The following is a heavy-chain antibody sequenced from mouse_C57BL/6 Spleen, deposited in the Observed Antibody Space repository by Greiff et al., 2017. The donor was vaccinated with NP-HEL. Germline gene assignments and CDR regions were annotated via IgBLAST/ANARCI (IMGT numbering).Heavy chain of an antibody. CDR3: GGTTTVVATAMDY. J-gene: IGHJ4*01. CDR2: IHPNSGST. V-gene: IGHV1-64*01. Sequence: VQLQQPGAELVKPGASVKLSCKASGYTFTSYWMHWVKQRPGQGLEWIGMIHPNSGSTNYNEKFKSKATLTVDKSSSTAYMQLSSLTSEDSAVYYCGGTTTVVATAMDYWGQGTSVTVSA. D-gene: IGHD1-1*01. CDR1: GYTFTSYW.